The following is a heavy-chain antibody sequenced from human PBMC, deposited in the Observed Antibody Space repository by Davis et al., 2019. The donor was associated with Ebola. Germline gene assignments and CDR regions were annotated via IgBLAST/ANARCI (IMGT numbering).Heavy chain of an antibody. J-gene: IGHJ4*02. D-gene: IGHD2-15*01. V-gene: IGHV3-23*01. CDR2: ISGSGGST. CDR1: GGSISSYY. Sequence: ETLSLTCTVSGGSISSYYRSWVRQAPGKGLEWVSAISGSGGSTYYADSVKGRFTISRDNSKNTLYLQMNSLRAEDTAVYYCAKDLWGIVVVVAATPGLDYWGQGTLVTVSS. CDR3: AKDLWGIVVVVAATPGLDY.